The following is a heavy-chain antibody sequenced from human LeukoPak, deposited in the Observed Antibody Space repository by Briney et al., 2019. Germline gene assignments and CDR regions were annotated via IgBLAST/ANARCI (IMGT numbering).Heavy chain of an antibody. V-gene: IGHV3-30*02. CDR1: GFTFSSYG. CDR3: VPVSSGSSRGYFDY. D-gene: IGHD6-19*01. CDR2: IRYDGSNK. Sequence: PGGSLRLSCAASGFTFSSYGMHWVRQAPGKGLEWVAFIRYDGSNKYYADSVKGRFTISRDNSKNTLYLQMNSLRAEDTAVYYCVPVSSGSSRGYFDYWGQGTLVTVSS. J-gene: IGHJ4*02.